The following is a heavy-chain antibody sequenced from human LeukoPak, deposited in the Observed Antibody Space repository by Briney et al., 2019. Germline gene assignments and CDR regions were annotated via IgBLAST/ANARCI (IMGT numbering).Heavy chain of an antibody. CDR3: ARGHYGMGV. V-gene: IGHV3-7*05. J-gene: IGHJ6*02. Sequence: PGGSLRLSCAASGFTFSTYWMSWVRQAPGKGLEWVASINPDGSEKYYVDSVKGRFTFSRDNAQESLYLQMNSLTAEDAAVYYCARGHYGMGVWSQGTTVTVSS. CDR2: INPDGSEK. CDR1: GFTFSTYW.